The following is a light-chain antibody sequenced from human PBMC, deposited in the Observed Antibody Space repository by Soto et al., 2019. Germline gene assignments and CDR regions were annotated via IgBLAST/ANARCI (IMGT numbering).Light chain of an antibody. CDR2: GAS. J-gene: IGKJ2*01. Sequence: EIVLAQSPGTLSLSPGERATLSCRASQGVNRNFLVWYQQKPGQAPRLLIYGASSRATGIPDRFSGSGSGTDFTLTISRVEPEDFAVYYCQQYGSSPPMYTFGQGIKLEIK. V-gene: IGKV3-20*01. CDR3: QQYGSSPPMYT. CDR1: QGVNRNF.